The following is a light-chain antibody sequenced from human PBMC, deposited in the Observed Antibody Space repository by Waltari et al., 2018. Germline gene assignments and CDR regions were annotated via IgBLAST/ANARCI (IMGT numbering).Light chain of an antibody. CDR3: QQYDNLPIT. CDR2: EAS. Sequence: DIQMTQSPSSLSASVGDRVTITCQASQDIGNYLNWYQQKPGKAPKLLIFEASSLETGVPSTFSGSGSGTDFTFTISNLQPEDIATYYCQQYDNLPITFGQGTRLEIK. CDR1: QDIGNY. V-gene: IGKV1-33*01. J-gene: IGKJ5*01.